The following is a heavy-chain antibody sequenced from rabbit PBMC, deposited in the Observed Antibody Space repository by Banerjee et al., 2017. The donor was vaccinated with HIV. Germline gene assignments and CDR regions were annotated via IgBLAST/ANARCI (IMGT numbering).Heavy chain of an antibody. Sequence: QSLEESGGDLVKPGASLTLTCTASGFSFSSSYWMCWVRQAPGKGLEWIACIYAGSSGSTYYASWAKGRFTISKTSSTTVTLQMTSLTAADTATYFCARSGSVYIDWLDLWGPGTLVTVS. CDR1: GFSFSSSYW. D-gene: IGHD1-1*01. CDR3: ARSGSVYIDWLDL. V-gene: IGHV1S40*01. CDR2: IYAGSSGST. J-gene: IGHJ5*01.